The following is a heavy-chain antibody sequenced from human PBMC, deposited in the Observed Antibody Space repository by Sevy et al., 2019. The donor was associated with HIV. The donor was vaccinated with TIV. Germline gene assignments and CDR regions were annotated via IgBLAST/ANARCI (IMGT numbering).Heavy chain of an antibody. V-gene: IGHV3-11*01. CDR2: ISSSGSTI. J-gene: IGHJ3*02. CDR1: GFTFSDYY. D-gene: IGHD2-21*02. Sequence: GGSLRLSCAASGFTFSDYYMSWIRQAPGKGLEWVSYISSSGSTIYYADSVKGRFTISRDNAKNSLYLQMNSLRAEDKAVYYCARDRGTAISNAFDIWGQGTMVTVSS. CDR3: ARDRGTAISNAFDI.